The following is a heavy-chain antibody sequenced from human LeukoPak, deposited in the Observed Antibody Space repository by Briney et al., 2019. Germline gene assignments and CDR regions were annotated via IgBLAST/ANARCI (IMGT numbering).Heavy chain of an antibody. J-gene: IGHJ4*02. CDR2: IWYDGSNK. Sequence: GGSLRLSCAASGFTFSSYGMHWVRQAPGKGLEWVAVIWYDGSNKYYADSVKGRFTISRDNSKNTLYLQMNSLRAEDTAVYYCARSSGWRLCAFDYWGQGTLVTVSS. CDR3: ARSSGWRLCAFDY. CDR1: GFTFSSYG. D-gene: IGHD6-19*01. V-gene: IGHV3-33*01.